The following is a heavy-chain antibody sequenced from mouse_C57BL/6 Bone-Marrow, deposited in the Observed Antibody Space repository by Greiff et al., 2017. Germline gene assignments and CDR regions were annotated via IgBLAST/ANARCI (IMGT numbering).Heavy chain of an antibody. CDR2: ISNGGGST. Sequence: EVKLMESGGGLVQPGGSLKLSCAASGFTFSDYYMYWVRQTPEKRLEWVAYISNGGGSTYYPDTVKGRFTISRDNAKNTLYLQMSRLKSEDTAMYYCARHFSRPLAYWGQGTLVTVSA. J-gene: IGHJ3*01. CDR3: ARHFSRPLAY. V-gene: IGHV5-12*01. CDR1: GFTFSDYY. D-gene: IGHD3-2*02.